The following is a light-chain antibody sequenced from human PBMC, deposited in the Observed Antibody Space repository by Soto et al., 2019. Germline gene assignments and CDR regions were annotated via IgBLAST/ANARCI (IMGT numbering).Light chain of an antibody. CDR1: QSVSSNY. Sequence: EIVLTQSPVTLSLSPGERSTLSCIASQSVSSNYLAWYQQKPGQAPRLLIYGASSRATGTPDRFSGSGSGTDFTLTISRLAPEDFAVYYCQQYGSSPETFGQGTKVDIK. J-gene: IGKJ1*01. CDR3: QQYGSSPET. CDR2: GAS. V-gene: IGKV3-20*01.